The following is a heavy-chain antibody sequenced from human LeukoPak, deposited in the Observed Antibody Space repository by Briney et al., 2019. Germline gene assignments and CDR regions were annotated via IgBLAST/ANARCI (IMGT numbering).Heavy chain of an antibody. Sequence: ASVKVSCKASGGTFSSYAISWVRQAPGQGLEWMGGIIPIFGTANYAQKFQGRVTITADESTSTAYMELSSLRSEDTAVYYCASHTGDSFRRHYYYGMDVWGKGTTVTVSS. V-gene: IGHV1-69*13. CDR1: GGTFSSYA. CDR3: ASHTGDSFRRHYYYGMDV. D-gene: IGHD7-27*01. CDR2: IIPIFGTA. J-gene: IGHJ6*04.